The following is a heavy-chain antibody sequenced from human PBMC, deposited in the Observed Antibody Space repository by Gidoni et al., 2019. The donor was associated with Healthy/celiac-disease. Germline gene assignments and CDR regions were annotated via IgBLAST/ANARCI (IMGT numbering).Heavy chain of an antibody. CDR3: ARVCAVEGGTTFHYYYGMDV. D-gene: IGHD1-7*01. J-gene: IGHJ6*02. V-gene: IGHV3-53*02. Sequence: EVHLVETGGGLIQPGGSLRLSCEASVFTVGSNYMSCVRQAPGKGLEWVSVIYSCCSTYYADSVTGRFTISRDNSKNTRYLQMNSLRAEDTAVYYCARVCAVEGGTTFHYYYGMDVWGQGTTVTVSS. CDR1: VFTVGSNY. CDR2: IYSCCST.